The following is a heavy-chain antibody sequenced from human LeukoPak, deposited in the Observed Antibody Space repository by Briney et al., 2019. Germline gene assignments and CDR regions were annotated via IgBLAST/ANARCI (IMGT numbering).Heavy chain of an antibody. CDR1: GGSISSYY. CDR3: ARARYCTNGVCYTGYYYMDV. J-gene: IGHJ6*03. CDR2: IYYSGST. V-gene: IGHV4-59*01. Sequence: SETLSLTCTVSGGSISSYYWSWIRQPPGKGLEWIGYIYYSGSTNYNPSLKSRVTISVDTSKNQFSLKLSSVTAADTAVYYCARARYCTNGVCYTGYYYMDVWGKGTTVTVSS. D-gene: IGHD2-8*01.